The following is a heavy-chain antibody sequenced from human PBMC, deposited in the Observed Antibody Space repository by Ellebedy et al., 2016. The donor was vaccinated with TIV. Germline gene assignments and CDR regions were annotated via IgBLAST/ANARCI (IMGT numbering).Heavy chain of an antibody. CDR3: AKDDDVSVRIRFDP. CDR1: GFTFSTFA. Sequence: GESLKISCAASGFTFSTFAMSWVRPAPGKELEWVSTITGTGGGDNTYYADSVRGRFTISRDDSKNTLYLQMNSLRAEDTAVYYCAKDDDVSVRIRFDPWGQGTLVTVSS. J-gene: IGHJ5*02. V-gene: IGHV3-23*01. CDR2: ITGTGGGDNT. D-gene: IGHD3-16*01.